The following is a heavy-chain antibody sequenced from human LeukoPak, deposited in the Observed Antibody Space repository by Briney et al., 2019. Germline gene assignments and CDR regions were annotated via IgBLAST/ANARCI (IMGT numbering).Heavy chain of an antibody. CDR3: ARDLGNGYYYDSSGYSFDY. CDR1: GFTFSDYY. J-gene: IGHJ4*02. D-gene: IGHD3-22*01. V-gene: IGHV3-11*01. CDR2: ISSSGSTI. Sequence: GSLRLSCAASGFTFSDYYMSWIRQAPGKGLEWVSYISSSGSTIYYADSVKGRFTISRDNAKNSLYLQMNSLRAEDTAVYYCARDLGNGYYYDSSGYSFDYWGQGTLVTVSS.